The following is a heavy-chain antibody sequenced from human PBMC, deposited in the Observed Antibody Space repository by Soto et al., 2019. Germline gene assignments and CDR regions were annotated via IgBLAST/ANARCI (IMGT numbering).Heavy chain of an antibody. CDR3: AKDVSQNDYGDYYYYGMDV. Sequence: GGSLRLSCAASGFTFDDYAMHWVRQAPGKGLEWVSLISWDGGSTYYADSVKGRFTISRDNSKNSLYLQMNSLRAEDTALYYCAKDVSQNDYGDYYYYGMDVWGQGTTVTVSS. V-gene: IGHV3-43D*03. D-gene: IGHD4-17*01. CDR1: GFTFDDYA. J-gene: IGHJ6*02. CDR2: ISWDGGST.